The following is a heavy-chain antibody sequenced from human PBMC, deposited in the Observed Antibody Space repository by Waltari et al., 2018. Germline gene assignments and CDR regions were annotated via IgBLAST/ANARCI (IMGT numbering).Heavy chain of an antibody. V-gene: IGHV1-3*01. Sequence: QVQLVQSGAEVKKPGASVKVSCKASGYTFPSFSMHWVGQAPGQRLEWRGWINVGNGDRKYSQNFQGRVTFTRDTSANTAYMELSSLRSEDTAVYYCTRGIKRGYSSGPENFDYWGQGTLVTVSS. CDR3: TRGIKRGYSSGPENFDY. J-gene: IGHJ4*02. CDR1: GYTFPSFS. D-gene: IGHD5-12*01. CDR2: INVGNGDR.